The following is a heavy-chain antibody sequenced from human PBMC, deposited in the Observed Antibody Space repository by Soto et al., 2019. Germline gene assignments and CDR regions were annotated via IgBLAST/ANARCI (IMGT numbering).Heavy chain of an antibody. J-gene: IGHJ6*02. D-gene: IGHD4-17*01. Sequence: QVQLVQSGAEEKKPGASVKVSCKASGYTFINYAVHWVRQAPGQRPEWMGWINAGNGNTKYSQKFQGRVTITRDTSARTAYMELSSLRSEDTAVYYCARDKPPGLRGPPVDVWGQGTTVTVSS. CDR3: ARDKPPGLRGPPVDV. CDR2: INAGNGNT. CDR1: GYTFINYA. V-gene: IGHV1-3*05.